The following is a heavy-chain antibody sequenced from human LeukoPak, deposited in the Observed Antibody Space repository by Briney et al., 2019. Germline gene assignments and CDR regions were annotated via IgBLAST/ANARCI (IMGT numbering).Heavy chain of an antibody. D-gene: IGHD4-17*01. J-gene: IGHJ4*02. V-gene: IGHV3-15*01. CDR3: TTDDPTVTGIDY. CDR2: IKSKTDGGTT. CDR1: GFTFSSYA. Sequence: PGGSLRLSCAASGFTFSSYAMSWVRQAPGKGLEWVGRIKSKTDGGTTDYAAPVKGRFTISRDDSKNTLYLQMNSLKTEDTAVYYCTTDDPTVTGIDYWGQGTLVTVSS.